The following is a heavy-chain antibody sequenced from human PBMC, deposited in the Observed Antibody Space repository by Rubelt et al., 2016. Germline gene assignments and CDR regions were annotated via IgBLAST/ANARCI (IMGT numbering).Heavy chain of an antibody. Sequence: HWVRQAPGQGLEWMGRINPNSGGTNYAQKFQGRVTMTRDTSISTAYMELSRLRSDDTAVYYCARVSRRQNYYYGMDVWGQGTTVTVSS. J-gene: IGHJ6*02. V-gene: IGHV1-2*06. CDR3: ARVSRRQNYYYGMDV. CDR2: INPNSGGT.